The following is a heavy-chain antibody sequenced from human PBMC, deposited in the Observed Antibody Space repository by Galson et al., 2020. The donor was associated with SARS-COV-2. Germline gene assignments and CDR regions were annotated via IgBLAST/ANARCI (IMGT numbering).Heavy chain of an antibody. D-gene: IGHD2-2*01. CDR3: ARWGENCSSTSCYEDAFDI. CDR1: GFTVSSNY. J-gene: IGHJ3*02. V-gene: IGHV3-53*04. Sequence: QLGESLKISCAASGFTVSSNYMSWVRQAPGKGLEWVSVIYSGGSTYYADSVKGRFTISRHNSKNTLYLQMNSLRAEDTAVYYCARWGENCSSTSCYEDAFDIWGQGTMVTVSS. CDR2: IYSGGST.